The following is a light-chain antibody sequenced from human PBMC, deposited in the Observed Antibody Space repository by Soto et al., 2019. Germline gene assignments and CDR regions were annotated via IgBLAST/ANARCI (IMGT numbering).Light chain of an antibody. CDR1: SSDVGGYNY. CDR3: SSYTSSNTRV. Sequence: QSVLPQPASVSGSPGQSITISCTGTSSDVGGYNYVSWYQQDPGKAPKLMIYEVSNRPSGVSNRFSGSKSGNTASLTISGLQAEDEADYYCSSYTSSNTRVLGTGTKVTVL. V-gene: IGLV2-14*01. CDR2: EVS. J-gene: IGLJ1*01.